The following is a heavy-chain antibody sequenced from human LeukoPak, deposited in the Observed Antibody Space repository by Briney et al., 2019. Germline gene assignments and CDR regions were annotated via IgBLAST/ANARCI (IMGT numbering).Heavy chain of an antibody. D-gene: IGHD7-27*01. J-gene: IGHJ4*02. CDR1: GFTFSSYT. V-gene: IGHV3-23*01. CDR2: ITTSDGNT. CDR3: AKDGGLWVSAHWGDS. Sequence: GGSLRLSCAASGFTFSSYTMSWVRQAPGKGLEWVSTITTSDGNTYYADSVKGRFTVSRDNSKNTLFLQMNSLRAEDTAVYYCAKDGGLWVSAHWGDSWGRGTLVTVS.